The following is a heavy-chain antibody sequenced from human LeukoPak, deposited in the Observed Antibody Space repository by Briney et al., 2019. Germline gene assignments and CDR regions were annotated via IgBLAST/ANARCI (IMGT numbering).Heavy chain of an antibody. CDR1: GYTFTSYD. Sequence: VASVKVSCKASGYTFTSYDINWVRQATGQGLEWMGWMNPNSGNTGYAQKFQGRVTMTRNTSISTAYMELSSLRSEDTAVYYCARLVVSDPPTFYFDHWGQGTLVTVSS. V-gene: IGHV1-8*01. D-gene: IGHD2-15*01. CDR2: MNPNSGNT. J-gene: IGHJ4*02. CDR3: ARLVVSDPPTFYFDH.